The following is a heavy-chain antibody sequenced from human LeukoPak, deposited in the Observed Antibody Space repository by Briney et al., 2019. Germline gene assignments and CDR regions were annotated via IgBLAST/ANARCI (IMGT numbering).Heavy chain of an antibody. Sequence: GASVKVSCKASGGTFSNDGISWVRQAPGQGLEWMGGIIPILTTPKYAQKFQGRVTISADESTSTAYMELSSLRAEDTALYYCARGAGFKSGRTIHFFGMDVWGRGTTVTVSS. CDR3: ARGAGFKSGRTIHFFGMDV. CDR1: GGTFSNDG. CDR2: IIPILTTP. D-gene: IGHD2-21*01. V-gene: IGHV1-69*13. J-gene: IGHJ6*02.